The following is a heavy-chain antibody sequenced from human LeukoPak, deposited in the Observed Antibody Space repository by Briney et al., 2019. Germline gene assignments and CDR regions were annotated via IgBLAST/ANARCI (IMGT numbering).Heavy chain of an antibody. CDR3: ARGAGWLYD. V-gene: IGHV1-69*06. CDR1: GYTFTSYA. Sequence: VASVKVSCKASGYTFTSYAMNWVRQAPGQGLEWLGGIIPMIATASYSQKFQGRVSINADKSTNTVYMELSSLKLEDTAVYYCARGAGWLYDWGQGTLVIVSS. D-gene: IGHD3-22*01. J-gene: IGHJ4*02. CDR2: IIPMIATA.